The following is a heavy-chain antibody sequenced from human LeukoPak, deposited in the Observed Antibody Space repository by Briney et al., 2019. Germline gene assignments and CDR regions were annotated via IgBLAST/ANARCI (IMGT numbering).Heavy chain of an antibody. V-gene: IGHV3-23*01. D-gene: IGHD2-15*01. CDR1: GFTFSSYW. Sequence: PGGSLRLSCAASGFTFSSYWMSWVRQAPGKALEWVSAVTGSGDATYYADSVKGRFTVSRDNAKNTVYLQMNNLRVEDTALYFCAKAGWLDNWGRGTLVTVSS. CDR2: VTGSGDAT. J-gene: IGHJ4*02. CDR3: AKAGWLDN.